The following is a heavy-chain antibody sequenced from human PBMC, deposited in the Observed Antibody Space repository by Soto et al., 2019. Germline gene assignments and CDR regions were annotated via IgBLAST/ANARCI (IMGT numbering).Heavy chain of an antibody. D-gene: IGHD3-9*01. J-gene: IGHJ4*02. V-gene: IGHV3-9*01. Sequence: PGGSLRLSCAASGFTFDDYAMHWVRQAPGKGLEWVSGISWNSGSIGYADSVKGRFTISRDNAKNSLYLQMNSLRAEDTALYYCAKSDYDILTGYHDYWGQGTLVTVSS. CDR1: GFTFDDYA. CDR2: ISWNSGSI. CDR3: AKSDYDILTGYHDY.